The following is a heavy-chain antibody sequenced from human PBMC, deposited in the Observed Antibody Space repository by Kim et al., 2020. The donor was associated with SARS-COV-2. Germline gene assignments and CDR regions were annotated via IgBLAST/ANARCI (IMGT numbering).Heavy chain of an antibody. J-gene: IGHJ4*02. V-gene: IGHV3-15*01. Sequence: TDYAAPVKGRFTISRDDSKNTLYLQMNSLKTEDTAVYYCTTDPVTNLFDYWGQGTLVTVSS. CDR2: T. CDR3: TTDPVTNLFDY. D-gene: IGHD2-8*01.